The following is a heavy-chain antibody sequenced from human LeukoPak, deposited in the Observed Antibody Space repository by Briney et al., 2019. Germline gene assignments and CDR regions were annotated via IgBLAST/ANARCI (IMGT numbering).Heavy chain of an antibody. J-gene: IGHJ6*03. Sequence: PGGSLRLSCAASGFTFDDYGMSWVRQVPGKGLEWVSGINWNGGITDYADSVKGRFTISRDNTKNSLYLRMNSLRAEDTALYHCARAPRGLLSNYYYYYMDVWGKGTTVTVSS. V-gene: IGHV3-20*01. D-gene: IGHD5/OR15-5a*01. CDR3: ARAPRGLLSNYYYYYMDV. CDR1: GFTFDDYG. CDR2: INWNGGIT.